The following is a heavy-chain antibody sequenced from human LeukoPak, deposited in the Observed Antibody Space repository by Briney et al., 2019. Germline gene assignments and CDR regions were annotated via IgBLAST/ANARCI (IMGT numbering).Heavy chain of an antibody. V-gene: IGHV3-23*01. Sequence: QTGGSLRLSCAASGFAFSTYAMNWVRQAPGKGLEWVSFISGSGGSTHYADAVKGRFTISRDDSKNTLDLQMNSLRAEDTAVYYCAKGSFSGFSTRADYWGQGTLVTVSS. D-gene: IGHD5-12*01. J-gene: IGHJ4*02. CDR3: AKGSFSGFSTRADY. CDR1: GFAFSTYA. CDR2: ISGSGGST.